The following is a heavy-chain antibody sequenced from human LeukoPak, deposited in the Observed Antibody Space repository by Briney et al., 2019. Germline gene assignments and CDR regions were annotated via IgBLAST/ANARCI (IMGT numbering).Heavy chain of an antibody. Sequence: GGSLRLSCVASGFSLRGYAMHWVRQAPGKGGLEWVTMISYDGRDQYYADSVKGRFTISRDDSKNTLFLQMSSLRSEDTAVYYCARFGMEWLLYRTYYYYYGMDVWGQGTTVTVSS. CDR2: ISYDGRDQ. J-gene: IGHJ6*02. V-gene: IGHV3-30-3*01. CDR1: GFSLRGYA. CDR3: ARFGMEWLLYRTYYYYYGMDV. D-gene: IGHD3-3*01.